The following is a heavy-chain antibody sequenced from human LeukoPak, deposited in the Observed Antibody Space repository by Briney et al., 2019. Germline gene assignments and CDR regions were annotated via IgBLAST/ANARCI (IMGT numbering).Heavy chain of an antibody. CDR1: GYSFTSYW. D-gene: IGHD2-15*01. V-gene: IGHV5-51*01. CDR3: ARQLGYFGVGSGYSLDY. Sequence: GESLKISCKGSGYSFTSYWIGWVRQMPGKGLEWMGIIYPGDSDTRYSPSFQGQVTISADKSISTAYLQWSSLKASDPAMYYCARQLGYFGVGSGYSLDYGAQEPLVTFS. CDR2: IYPGDSDT. J-gene: IGHJ4*02.